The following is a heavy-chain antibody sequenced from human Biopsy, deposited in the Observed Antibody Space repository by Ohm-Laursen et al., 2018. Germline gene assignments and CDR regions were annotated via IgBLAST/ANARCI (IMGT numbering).Heavy chain of an antibody. CDR1: GDSISSYY. J-gene: IGHJ2*01. D-gene: IGHD3-22*01. V-gene: IGHV4-59*01. CDR2: VHYTGIT. Sequence: GTLSLTCPVSGDSISSYYWGWIRQPPGKGLEWIGYVHYTGITDYNRSLQSRVTISVDTSKNHFSLRLRSVTPADTAIYYCARDRGYYSDRTVPGYFDLWGRGTLVTVSS. CDR3: ARDRGYYSDRTVPGYFDL.